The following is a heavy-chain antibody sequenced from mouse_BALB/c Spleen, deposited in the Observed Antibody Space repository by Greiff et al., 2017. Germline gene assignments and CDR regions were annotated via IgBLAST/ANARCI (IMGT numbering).Heavy chain of an antibody. Sequence: EVQLQQSGAELVKPGASVKLSCTASGFNIKDTYMHWVKQRPEQGLEWIGRIDPANGNTKYDPKFQGKATITADTSSNTAYLQLSSLTSEDTAVYYCARSETGKGFDYWGQGTTLTVSP. J-gene: IGHJ2*01. V-gene: IGHV14-3*02. CDR3: ARSETGKGFDY. CDR2: IDPANGNT. CDR1: GFNIKDTY. D-gene: IGHD4-1*01.